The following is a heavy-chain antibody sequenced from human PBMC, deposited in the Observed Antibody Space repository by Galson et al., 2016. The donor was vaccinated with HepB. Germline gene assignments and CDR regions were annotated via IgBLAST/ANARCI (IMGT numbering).Heavy chain of an antibody. D-gene: IGHD6-25*01. J-gene: IGHJ3*02. CDR3: ASYSQRGTYTFGI. Sequence: SLRLSCAPSGFTVSRNYMSWVRQAPGKGLEWVSVIYRSGNTYYADSVKGRFTISRDDSKNTLYLQMNSLRAEDTAVYYCASYSQRGTYTFGIWGQGTLVTVSS. V-gene: IGHV3-53*01. CDR1: GFTVSRNY. CDR2: IYRSGNT.